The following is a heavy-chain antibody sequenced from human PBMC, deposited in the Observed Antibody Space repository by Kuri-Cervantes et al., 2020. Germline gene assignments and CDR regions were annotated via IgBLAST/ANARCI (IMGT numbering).Heavy chain of an antibody. CDR1: GYTFTRYY. D-gene: IGHD3-3*01. CDR2: INPSGGAT. J-gene: IGHJ4*02. V-gene: IGHV1-46*04. CDR3: ARDQMRFLDWLLAFEY. Sequence: ASVKVSCKASGYTFTRYYMHWVRQAPGQGLEWLGMINPSGGATVYAQKLQGRVTMTTDTSTSTAYMELRSLRSDDTAVYYCARDQMRFLDWLLAFEYWGQGTLVTVSS.